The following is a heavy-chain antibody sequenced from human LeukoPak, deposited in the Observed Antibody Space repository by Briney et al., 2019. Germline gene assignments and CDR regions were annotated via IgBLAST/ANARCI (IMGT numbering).Heavy chain of an antibody. D-gene: IGHD3-10*01. V-gene: IGHV4-34*01. Sequence: SETLSLTCAVYGGSFSGYYWSWIRQPPGKGLEWIGEINHSGSTNYIPSLKSRVTISVDTSKNQFSLKLSSVTAADTAVYYCARGLRGSGVSPYGMDVWGQGTTVTVSS. J-gene: IGHJ6*02. CDR1: GGSFSGYY. CDR3: ARGLRGSGVSPYGMDV. CDR2: INHSGST.